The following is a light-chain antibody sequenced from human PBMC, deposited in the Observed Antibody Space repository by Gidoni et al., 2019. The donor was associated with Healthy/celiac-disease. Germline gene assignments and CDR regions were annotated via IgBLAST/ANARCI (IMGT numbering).Light chain of an antibody. CDR2: YKSDSDK. V-gene: IGLV5-45*01. CDR1: SGINVGTYR. J-gene: IGLJ2*01. Sequence: QAVLTQPASLSASPGASASLTCTLRSGINVGTYRIYWYQQKPGSPPQYLLRYKSDSDKQQGSGVPSRFSGSKDPSANAGILLISGLQSEDEADYYCMIWHSSAVVFGGGTKLTVL. CDR3: MIWHSSAVV.